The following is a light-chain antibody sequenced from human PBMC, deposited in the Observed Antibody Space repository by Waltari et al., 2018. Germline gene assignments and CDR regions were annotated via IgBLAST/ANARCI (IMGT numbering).Light chain of an antibody. CDR1: VLAAKY. V-gene: IGLV3-27*01. CDR2: KDT. J-gene: IGLJ2*01. Sequence: YDLTQPSSVSVSPGQTATITCSGDVLAAKYVRWCQQTPGQAPTLILYKDTERPSGSPERFSGSTSGSTVTLTIRGALPEDEADYHCHAAADNNWFFGGGTKLTVL. CDR3: HAAADNNWF.